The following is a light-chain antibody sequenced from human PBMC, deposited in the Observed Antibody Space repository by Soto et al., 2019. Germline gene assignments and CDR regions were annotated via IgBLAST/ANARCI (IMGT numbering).Light chain of an antibody. CDR3: AKWDDSLRVYV. V-gene: IGLV1-47*01. Sequence: QSVLPHPPSASGTPGQRVTISCSTTNSRSGSNYVYWYQQLPGAAPKLLLYRNDQRPSGVPDRFSASKSGTSASLAISGLRSEDEADYFCAKWDDSLRVYVFGSGTKVTV. CDR2: RND. J-gene: IGLJ1*01. CDR1: NSRSGSNY.